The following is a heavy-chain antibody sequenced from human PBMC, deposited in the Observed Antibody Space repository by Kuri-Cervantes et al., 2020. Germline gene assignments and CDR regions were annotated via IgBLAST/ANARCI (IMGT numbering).Heavy chain of an antibody. Sequence: GSLRLSCAVYGVSFSGYYWTWIRQPPGKGLEWIGEINQSGSTNYKPSLKSRVAMSVDTSKNQFSLKLNSVTAADTAVYYCARGYYYDSSGYYYGYYYYYMDVWGKGTTVTVSS. CDR3: ARGYYYDSSGYYYGYYYYYMDV. J-gene: IGHJ6*03. D-gene: IGHD3-22*01. CDR2: INQSGST. V-gene: IGHV4-34*01. CDR1: GVSFSGYY.